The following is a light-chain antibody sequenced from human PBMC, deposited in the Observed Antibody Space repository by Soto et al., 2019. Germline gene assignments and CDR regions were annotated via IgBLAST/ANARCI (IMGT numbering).Light chain of an antibody. CDR3: QRSSTTPWT. CDR1: QNIATY. J-gene: IGKJ1*01. Sequence: DIQMTQSPSSLSASVRDRVTITCRASQNIATYLNWYQQKPGKAPKLLISTAFTLQSGVPSRFSGSGSGTDFTLTISSLQPEDFAIYYCQRSSTTPWTFGQGTTV. CDR2: TAF. V-gene: IGKV1-39*01.